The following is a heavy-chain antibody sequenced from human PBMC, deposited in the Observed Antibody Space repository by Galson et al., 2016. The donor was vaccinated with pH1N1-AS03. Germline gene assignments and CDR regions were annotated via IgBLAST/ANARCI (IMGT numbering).Heavy chain of an antibody. CDR1: GFTFSSSG. Sequence: SLRLSCAASGFTFSSSGISWVRQAPGKGLEWVSTISSSGAGTYYADSLKGRFTISRDNSKNTLYLHMKSLRGEDTAVYYCAKLDCSGPTCYFDYWGQGTQVTVSS. D-gene: IGHD2-15*01. V-gene: IGHV3-23*01. CDR3: AKLDCSGPTCYFDY. CDR2: ISSSGAGT. J-gene: IGHJ4*02.